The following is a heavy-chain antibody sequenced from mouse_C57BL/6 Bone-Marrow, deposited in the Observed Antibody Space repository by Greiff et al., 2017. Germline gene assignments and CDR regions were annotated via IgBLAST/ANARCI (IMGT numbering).Heavy chain of an antibody. CDR1: GYTFTSYG. Sequence: VQLQQSGAELARPGASVKLSCKASGYTFTSYGISWVKQRTGQGLEWIGEIYPRSGNTYYNEKFKGKATLTADKSSSTAYMELRSLTSEDSAVYFCARGGIYSNYEAYWGQGTLVTVSA. CDR2: IYPRSGNT. D-gene: IGHD2-5*01. J-gene: IGHJ3*01. V-gene: IGHV1-81*01. CDR3: ARGGIYSNYEAY.